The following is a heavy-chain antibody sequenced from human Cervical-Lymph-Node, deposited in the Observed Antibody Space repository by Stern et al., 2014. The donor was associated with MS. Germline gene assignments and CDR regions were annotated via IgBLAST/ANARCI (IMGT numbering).Heavy chain of an antibody. J-gene: IGHJ4*02. V-gene: IGHV3-11*01. CDR3: ARDEDPYDDSGYYFDP. CDR2: ISEGPDTI. CDR1: GFTFPDYY. D-gene: IGHD3-22*01. Sequence: VQLVESGGDLTKPGGSLRISCSASGFTFPDYYMSWIRPVPGKGLEWVSAISEGPDTICYTDALKGRFTIYRDNAKKSLNLQRNSLRAESSAVYSCARDEDPYDDSGYYFDPWGRGTLVTVSA.